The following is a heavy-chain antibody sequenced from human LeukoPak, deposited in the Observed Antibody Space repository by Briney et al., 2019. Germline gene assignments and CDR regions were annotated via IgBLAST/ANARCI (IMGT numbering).Heavy chain of an antibody. CDR3: ARLSGSYGHTRFDY. CDR1: GGTFSSYA. V-gene: IGHV1-69*01. Sequence: SVKVSCKASGGTFSSYAISWVRQAPGQGLEWMGGIIPIFGTANYAQKFQGRVTITADEPTSTAYMELSSLRSEDTAVYYCARLSGSYGHTRFDYWGQGTLVTVSS. D-gene: IGHD1-26*01. CDR2: IIPIFGTA. J-gene: IGHJ4*02.